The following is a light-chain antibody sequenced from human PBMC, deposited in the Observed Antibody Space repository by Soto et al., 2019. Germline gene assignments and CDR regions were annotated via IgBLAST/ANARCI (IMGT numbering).Light chain of an antibody. Sequence: DIQMTQSPSSLSASVGDGVTITCRASQSIATYLNWYQQKPGKAPKLLIFTASSLQTGVPSRFSGGGSGTDFTLTISSLQPEDFATYYCQQGYSTPPTFGQGTKVDIK. CDR2: TAS. CDR1: QSIATY. V-gene: IGKV1-39*01. J-gene: IGKJ1*01. CDR3: QQGYSTPPT.